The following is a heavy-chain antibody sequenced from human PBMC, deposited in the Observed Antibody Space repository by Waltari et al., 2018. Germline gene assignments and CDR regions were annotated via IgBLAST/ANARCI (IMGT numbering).Heavy chain of an antibody. CDR2: IYHSGST. V-gene: IGHV4-4*02. D-gene: IGHD3-10*01. CDR1: GGSISSSNW. CDR3: ARAFAGSGSYILDY. Sequence: QVQLQESGPGLVKPSGTLSLTCAVSGGSISSSNWWSWVRQPPGKGLEWIGEIYHSGSTNYNPSLKSRVIIAVDKSKNQFSRKLSSGTAADTAVYDCARAFAGSGSYILDYWGQGTLVTVSS. J-gene: IGHJ4*02.